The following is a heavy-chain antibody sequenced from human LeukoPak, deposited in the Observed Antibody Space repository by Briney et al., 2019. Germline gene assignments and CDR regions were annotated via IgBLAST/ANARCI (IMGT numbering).Heavy chain of an antibody. CDR2: IIPIFGTA. V-gene: IGHV1-69*05. CDR1: GGTFSSYA. D-gene: IGHD4-11*01. Sequence: SVKVSCKASGGTFSSYAISWVRQAPGQGLEWMGGIIPIFGTANYAQKFQGRVTITTDESTNTAYMELSSLRSEDTAVYYCARGGFLDSNYVGLDYWGQGTLVTVSS. J-gene: IGHJ4*02. CDR3: ARGGFLDSNYVGLDY.